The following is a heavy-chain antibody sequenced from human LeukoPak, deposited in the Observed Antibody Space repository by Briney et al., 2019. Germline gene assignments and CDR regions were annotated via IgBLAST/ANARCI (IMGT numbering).Heavy chain of an antibody. CDR3: VRALAYGFDI. J-gene: IGHJ3*02. CDR1: GFTFSTFS. Sequence: PGGSLRLSCSASGFTFSTFSLNWVRQAPGKGLEWLSYIRSSSSIADSVKGRFTISRDNAKNSLYLQMNSLRAEDTAVYYCVRALAYGFDIWGQGTMVTVSS. CDR2: IRSSSS. V-gene: IGHV3-48*01.